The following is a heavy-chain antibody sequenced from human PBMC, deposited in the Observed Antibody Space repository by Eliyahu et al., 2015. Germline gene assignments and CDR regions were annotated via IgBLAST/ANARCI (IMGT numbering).Heavy chain of an antibody. CDR2: IYYSGST. Sequence: QLQLQESGPGLVKPSETLSLTCXVSGXXXXXSSYYWGWIRQPPGKGLEWIGSIYYSGSTYYNPSLKSRVTISVDTSKNQFSLKLSSVTAADTAVYYCARQFTRIRHYGDYVSRFDYWGQGTLVTVSS. CDR3: ARQFTRIRHYGDYVSRFDY. V-gene: IGHV4-39*01. CDR1: GXXXXXSSYY. D-gene: IGHD4-17*01. J-gene: IGHJ4*02.